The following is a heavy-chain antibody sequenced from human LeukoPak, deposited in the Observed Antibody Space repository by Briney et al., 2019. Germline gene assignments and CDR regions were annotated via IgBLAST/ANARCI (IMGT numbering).Heavy chain of an antibody. V-gene: IGHV4-34*01. CDR3: AYSDGIHYGMDV. J-gene: IGHJ6*02. CDR2: INHSGST. CDR1: GGSFSGYY. D-gene: IGHD4-17*01. Sequence: SETLSLTCAVYGGSFSGYYWSWIRQPPGKGLEWIREINHSGSTNYNPSLKSRVTISVDTSKNQSSLKLSSVTAADTAVYYCAYSDGIHYGMDVWGQGTTVTVSS.